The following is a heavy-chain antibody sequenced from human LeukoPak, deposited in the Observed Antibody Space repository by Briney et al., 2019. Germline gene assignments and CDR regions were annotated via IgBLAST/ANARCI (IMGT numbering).Heavy chain of an antibody. J-gene: IGHJ3*02. V-gene: IGHV3-30*04. CDR1: GFTFSSYA. CDR3: ARVHSSGWDNAFDI. Sequence: PGRSLRLSCAASGFTFSSYAMHWVRQAPGKGLEWVAVISYDGSNKYYADSVKGRFTISRDNSKNTLYLQMNSLRAEDTAVYYCARVHSSGWDNAFDIWGQGTMVTVSS. CDR2: ISYDGSNK. D-gene: IGHD6-19*01.